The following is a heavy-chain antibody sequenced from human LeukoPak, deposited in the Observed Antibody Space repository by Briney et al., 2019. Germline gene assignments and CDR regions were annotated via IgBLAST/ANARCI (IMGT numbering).Heavy chain of an antibody. CDR2: IYYSGST. V-gene: IGHV4-39*07. CDR1: GGSISSSSYY. D-gene: IGHD3-10*01. J-gene: IGHJ4*02. Sequence: SETLSLTCTVSGGSISSSSYYWGWIRQPPGKGLEWIGSIYYSGSTYYNPSLKSRVTISVDTSKNQFSLKLSSVTAADTAVYYCARFYGSGSYFDYWGQETLVTVSS. CDR3: ARFYGSGSYFDY.